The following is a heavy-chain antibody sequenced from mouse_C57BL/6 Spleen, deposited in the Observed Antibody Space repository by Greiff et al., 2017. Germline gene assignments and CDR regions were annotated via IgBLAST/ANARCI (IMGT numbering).Heavy chain of an antibody. Sequence: QVQLMESGAELARPGASVKLSCKASGYTFTSYGISWVKQRPGQGLEWIGEIYPRSGNTYYNEKFKGKATLTADKSSSTAYMELRSLTSEDSAVYFCARGGGNYGFDYWGQGTTLTVSS. V-gene: IGHV1-81*01. J-gene: IGHJ2*01. CDR2: IYPRSGNT. CDR1: GYTFTSYG. CDR3: ARGGGNYGFDY. D-gene: IGHD2-1*01.